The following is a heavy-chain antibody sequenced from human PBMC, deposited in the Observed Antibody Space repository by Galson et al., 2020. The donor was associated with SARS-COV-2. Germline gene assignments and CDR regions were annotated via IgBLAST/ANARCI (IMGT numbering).Heavy chain of an antibody. D-gene: IGHD1-26*01. CDR1: GYTFTSYG. CDR2: ISAYNGNT. Sequence: ASVKVSCKASGYTFTSYGISWVRQAPGQGLEWMGWISAYNGNTNYAQKLQGRVTMTTDTSTSTAYMELRSLRSDDTAVYYCARSYSGSYDEAFDIWGQGTMVTVSS. CDR3: ARSYSGSYDEAFDI. V-gene: IGHV1-18*01. J-gene: IGHJ3*02.